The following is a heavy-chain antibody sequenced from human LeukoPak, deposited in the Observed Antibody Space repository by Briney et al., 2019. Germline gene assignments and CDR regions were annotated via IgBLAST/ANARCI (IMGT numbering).Heavy chain of an antibody. V-gene: IGHV3-23*01. J-gene: IGHJ4*02. D-gene: IGHD6-19*01. Sequence: GGSLRLSCAASGFTFSNYGMTWVRQAPGRGLEWVSGISNGGTNTYYTDSVKGRFTISRDNSRNTLYLQINSLRADDTARYYCAKGHEQWLAPFDYWGQGTLVTVSS. CDR2: ISNGGTNT. CDR1: GFTFSNYG. CDR3: AKGHEQWLAPFDY.